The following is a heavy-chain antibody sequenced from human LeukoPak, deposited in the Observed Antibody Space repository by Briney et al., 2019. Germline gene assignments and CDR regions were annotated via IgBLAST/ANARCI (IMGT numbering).Heavy chain of an antibody. D-gene: IGHD2-2*01. CDR3: AKDDRSTSCFDY. J-gene: IGHJ4*02. V-gene: IGHV3-23*01. Sequence: GGSLRLSCAASGFTFSSYAMSWVRQAPGKGLEWVSAISGSGGSTYYADSVKGRFTITRDNSKNTLYLQMNSLRAEDTAVYYCAKDDRSTSCFDYWGQGTLVTVSS. CDR1: GFTFSSYA. CDR2: ISGSGGST.